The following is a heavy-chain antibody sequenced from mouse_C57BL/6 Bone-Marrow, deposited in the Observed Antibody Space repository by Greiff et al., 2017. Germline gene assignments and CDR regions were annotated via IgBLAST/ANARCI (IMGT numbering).Heavy chain of an antibody. CDR3: ANKSYYYGSSYFDY. CDR1: EYEFPSHD. V-gene: IGHV5-2*01. D-gene: IGHD1-1*01. J-gene: IGHJ2*01. CDR2: INSDGGST. Sequence: VQLQQSGGGLVQPGESLKLSCESNEYEFPSHDMSWVRKTPEKRLELVAAINSDGGSTYYPDTMERRFIISRDNTKKTLYLQMSSLRSEDTALYYCANKSYYYGSSYFDYWGQGTTLTVSS.